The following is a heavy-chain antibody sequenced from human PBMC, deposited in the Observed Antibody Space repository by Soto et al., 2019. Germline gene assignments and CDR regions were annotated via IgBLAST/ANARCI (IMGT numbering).Heavy chain of an antibody. CDR1: GGAFGSRPNY. V-gene: IGHV4-39*01. CDR2: IYYSGSS. J-gene: IGHJ4*02. D-gene: IGHD3-16*01. Sequence: SETLSLICSVSGGAFGSRPNYWGWIRQPPGKGLEWIGNIYYSGSSYYNPSLKSRVTISVDTSKNQFSLKLNSVTAADTAVYYCARSIFDYIWGCWSYWGQGTLVTVSS. CDR3: ARSIFDYIWGCWSY.